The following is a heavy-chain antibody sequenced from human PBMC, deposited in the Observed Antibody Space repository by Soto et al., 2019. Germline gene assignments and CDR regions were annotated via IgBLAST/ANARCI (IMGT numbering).Heavy chain of an antibody. CDR1: GFTFSNYG. J-gene: IGHJ4*02. V-gene: IGHV3-33*01. D-gene: IGHD1-20*01. CDR2: VWHDGSNK. CDR3: ASGLRYYFDY. Sequence: QVQLVESGGGVVQPGRSLRLSCAASGFTFSNYGMHWVRQAPGKGLEWVAVVWHDGSNKYYADSVKGRFTISRDNSKNTLYLQMNSLRAEDTAVYYCASGLRYYFDYWGQGTLVTVSS.